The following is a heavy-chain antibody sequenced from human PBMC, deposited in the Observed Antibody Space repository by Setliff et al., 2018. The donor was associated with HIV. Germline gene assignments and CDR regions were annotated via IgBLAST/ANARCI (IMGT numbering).Heavy chain of an antibody. Sequence: PSETLSLTCAVYGGSFSGYFWTWIRQPPGKGLEWIGEINHSGTTNYSPSLKSRVAISVEMSKNQFSLKLSSVTPADTAVYYCARGRGSSPYRWFDPWGQGTLVTVS. CDR1: GGSFSGYF. J-gene: IGHJ5*02. CDR3: ARGRGSSPYRWFDP. D-gene: IGHD6-19*01. V-gene: IGHV4-34*01. CDR2: INHSGTT.